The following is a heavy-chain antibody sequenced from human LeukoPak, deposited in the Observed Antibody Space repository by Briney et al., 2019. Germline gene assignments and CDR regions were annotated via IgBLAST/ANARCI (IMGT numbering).Heavy chain of an antibody. CDR2: ISAYNGNT. V-gene: IGHV1-18*01. J-gene: IGHJ3*02. D-gene: IGHD3-22*01. Sequence: GASVKVSCKASGYTFTSYGISWVRQAPGQGLEWMGWISAYNGNTNYAQKLQGRVTMTTDTSTSTAYMELWSLRSDDTAVYYCARLPHYYDSSGYNIDIWGQGTMVTVSS. CDR1: GYTFTSYG. CDR3: ARLPHYYDSSGYNIDI.